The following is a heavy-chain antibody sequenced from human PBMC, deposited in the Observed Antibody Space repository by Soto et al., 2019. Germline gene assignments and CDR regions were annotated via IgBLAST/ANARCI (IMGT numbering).Heavy chain of an antibody. CDR3: TTLGGSGYAY. V-gene: IGHV3-73*02. Sequence: EVQLVESGGGLVQPGGSLKLSCAASGFTFSGSAMHWVRQASGKGLEWVGRIRSKANSYATAYAASVKGRFTISRDDSKNTAYLQMNSLKTEDTAVYYCTTLGGSGYAYWGQGTLVTVSS. J-gene: IGHJ4*02. CDR1: GFTFSGSA. D-gene: IGHD3-22*01. CDR2: IRSKANSYAT.